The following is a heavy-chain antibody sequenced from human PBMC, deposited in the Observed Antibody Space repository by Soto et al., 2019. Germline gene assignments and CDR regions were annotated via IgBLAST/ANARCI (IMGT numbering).Heavy chain of an antibody. D-gene: IGHD6-19*01. J-gene: IGHJ4*02. CDR1: GFSFGDYA. CDR3: TRDGSGWHFDY. V-gene: IGHV3-49*03. CDR2: IRSKAYGGTT. Sequence: PGGSLRLSCTASGFSFGDYAMSWFRQAPGKGLEWVGFIRSKAYGGTTEYAASVKGRFTISRDDSKSIAYLQMNSLKTEDTAVYYCTRDGSGWHFDYWGQGTLVTVSS.